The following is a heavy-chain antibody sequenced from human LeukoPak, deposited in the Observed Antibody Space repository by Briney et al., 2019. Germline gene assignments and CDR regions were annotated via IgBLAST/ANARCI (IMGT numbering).Heavy chain of an antibody. J-gene: IGHJ3*02. D-gene: IGHD1-26*01. Sequence: GGSLRLSCAASGFTFSSYSMNWVRQAPGKGLEWVSYISSSSSTIYYADSVKGRFTISRDNAKNSLYLQMNSLRAEDTAVYYCARADRPESLVGATTSVCAFDIWGQGTMVTVSS. V-gene: IGHV3-48*01. CDR1: GFTFSSYS. CDR3: ARADRPESLVGATTSVCAFDI. CDR2: ISSSSSTI.